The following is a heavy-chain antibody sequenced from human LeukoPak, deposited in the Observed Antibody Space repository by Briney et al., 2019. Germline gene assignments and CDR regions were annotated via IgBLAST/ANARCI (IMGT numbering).Heavy chain of an antibody. CDR1: GFTFSSYD. CDR3: ARGGGYYDSSGYRFDP. CDR2: IGNAGDT. Sequence: PGGPLRLSRAVSGFTFSSYDMLWVRQATGKGLEWVSAIGNAGDTYYSGSVKGRFTISRENAKNSLYLQMNSLRAGDTAVYYCARGGGYYDSSGYRFDPWGQGTLVTVSS. V-gene: IGHV3-13*01. D-gene: IGHD3-22*01. J-gene: IGHJ5*02.